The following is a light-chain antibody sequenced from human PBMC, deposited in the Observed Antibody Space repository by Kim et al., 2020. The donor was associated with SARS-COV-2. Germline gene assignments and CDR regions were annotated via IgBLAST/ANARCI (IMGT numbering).Light chain of an antibody. V-gene: IGKV1-5*03. CDR3: QQYSSYSAWT. Sequence: SVGDRVTITCRASQSISTWLAWYQQKPGKAPKLLIYKASTLESGVSSRFSGSGSGTEFTVTISSLQPDDFATYYCQQYSSYSAWTFGQGTKVDIK. CDR2: KAS. J-gene: IGKJ1*01. CDR1: QSISTW.